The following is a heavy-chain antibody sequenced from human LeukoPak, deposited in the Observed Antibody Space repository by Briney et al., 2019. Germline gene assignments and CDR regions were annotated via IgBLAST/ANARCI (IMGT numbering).Heavy chain of an antibody. V-gene: IGHV3-21*01. CDR3: AREVVDCSSTSCYSDYFDY. CDR1: GFTFSSYS. D-gene: IGHD2-2*01. Sequence: TSGGSLRLSCAASGFTFSSYSMNWVRQAPGKGLEWVSSISSSSSYIYYADSVKRRFTISRDNAKNSLYLQMNSLRAEDTAVYYCAREVVDCSSTSCYSDYFDYWGQGTLVTVSS. J-gene: IGHJ4*02. CDR2: ISSSSSYI.